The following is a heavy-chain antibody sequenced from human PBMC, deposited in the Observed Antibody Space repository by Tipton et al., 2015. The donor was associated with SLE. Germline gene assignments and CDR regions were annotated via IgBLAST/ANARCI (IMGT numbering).Heavy chain of an antibody. J-gene: IGHJ4*02. CDR1: GGFISSYF. CDR3: ARLWRKWELPQYFDY. Sequence: GLVKPSETLSLTCTVSGGFISSYFWSWIRQPPGKGLEYIGYIYYTGSTNYNPPLKSRVTISVDESKKQFSLTLTSVTAADTAVYYCARLWRKWELPQYFDYWGQGLLVTVSS. D-gene: IGHD1-26*01. V-gene: IGHV4-59*01. CDR2: IYYTGST.